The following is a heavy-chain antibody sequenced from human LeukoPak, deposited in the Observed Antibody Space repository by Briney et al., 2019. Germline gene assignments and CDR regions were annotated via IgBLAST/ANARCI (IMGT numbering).Heavy chain of an antibody. J-gene: IGHJ4*02. CDR2: ISSSSSTI. CDR1: GFTFSSYS. D-gene: IGHD6-13*01. V-gene: IGHV3-48*01. Sequence: GGSLRLSCAASGFTFSSYSMNWVRQAPGKGLEWVSYISSSSSTIYYADSVKGRFTISRDNAKNSLYLQMNSLRAEDTAVYYCARGRGRQQLNWGQGTLVTVSS. CDR3: ARGRGRQQLN.